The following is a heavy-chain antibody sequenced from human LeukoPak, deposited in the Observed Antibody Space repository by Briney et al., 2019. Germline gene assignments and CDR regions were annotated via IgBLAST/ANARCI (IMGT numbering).Heavy chain of an antibody. Sequence: ASVKVSCKASGYTFTSCYMHWVRQAPGQGLEWMGIINPSGGSTSYAQKFQGRVTMTRDTSTSTVYMELSSLRSEDTAVYYCARDRSSGYVDYWGQGTLVTVSS. V-gene: IGHV1-46*01. CDR3: ARDRSSGYVDY. CDR1: GYTFTSCY. CDR2: INPSGGST. D-gene: IGHD6-19*01. J-gene: IGHJ4*02.